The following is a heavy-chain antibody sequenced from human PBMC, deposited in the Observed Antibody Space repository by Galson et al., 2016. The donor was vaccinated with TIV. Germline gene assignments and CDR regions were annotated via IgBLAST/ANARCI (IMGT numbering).Heavy chain of an antibody. D-gene: IGHD5-18*01. V-gene: IGHV3-23*01. CDR2: IASSGAA. Sequence: SLRLSCAASGFTFSSSAMTWVRHAPGKGLEWVSSIASSGAAYFSDSVDGRFAISRDNSKNTVFLQMNSLRADDTAVYYCAKEATKWIRLYYIDYWGQGNQVTVSS. CDR3: AKEATKWIRLYYIDY. CDR1: GFTFSSSA. J-gene: IGHJ4*02.